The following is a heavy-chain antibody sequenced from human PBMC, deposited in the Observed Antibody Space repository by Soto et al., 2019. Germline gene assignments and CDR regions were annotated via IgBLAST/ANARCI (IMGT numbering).Heavy chain of an antibody. CDR3: AREGPGGTFQH. J-gene: IGHJ1*01. CDR1: GYNFTSFG. Sequence: QVQLVQSGAEVKKPGASVKVSCESSGYNFTSFGISWVRQAPGQGLEWMGWISAYDDNTNYAQKRQDRVTVNTDTSTRTVYMELRRLTSDDTAVYYCAREGPGGTFQHWGQGTLVTVSS. CDR2: ISAYDDNT. V-gene: IGHV1-18*01.